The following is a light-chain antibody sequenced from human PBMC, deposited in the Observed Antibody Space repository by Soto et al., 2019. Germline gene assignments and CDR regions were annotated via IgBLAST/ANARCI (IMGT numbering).Light chain of an antibody. J-gene: IGKJ1*01. CDR3: QHYKSYPWT. CDR1: QSIDSW. V-gene: IGKV1-5*03. CDR2: KAS. Sequence: DIQMTQSPSTMSASAGDRVTITCRASQSIDSWLAWYQQKTGKAPHFLMYKASNLESGVPLRFSGSGSETDFTLTISSLQPDDFAIYYCQHYKSYPWTFGPGTKVELK.